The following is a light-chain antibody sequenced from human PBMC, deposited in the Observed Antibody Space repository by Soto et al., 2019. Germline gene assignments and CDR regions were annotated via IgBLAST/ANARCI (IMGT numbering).Light chain of an antibody. J-gene: IGKJ1*01. Sequence: DIQMTQSPSTLSASVGDRVTITCRASQSISSWLAWYQQKPGKAPKLLIYDASTLEGGVPSRFSGSGSGTEFTLSISSLQPDDYATYYCQQYTTYWTFGQGTKVDSK. CDR1: QSISSW. CDR3: QQYTTYWT. V-gene: IGKV1-5*01. CDR2: DAS.